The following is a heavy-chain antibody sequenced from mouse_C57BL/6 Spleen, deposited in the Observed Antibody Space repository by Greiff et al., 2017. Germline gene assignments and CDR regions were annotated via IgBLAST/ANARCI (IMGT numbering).Heavy chain of an antibody. Sequence: EVQLQQSGAELVRPGASVKLSCTASGFNIKDDYMHWVKQRPEQGLEWIGWIDPENGDTEYASKFQGKATITADTSSNTAYLQLSSLTSEDTAVYYCTLSQATFAYWGQGPLVTVSA. CDR3: TLSQATFAY. CDR2: IDPENGDT. CDR1: GFNIKDDY. J-gene: IGHJ3*01. D-gene: IGHD3-2*02. V-gene: IGHV14-4*01.